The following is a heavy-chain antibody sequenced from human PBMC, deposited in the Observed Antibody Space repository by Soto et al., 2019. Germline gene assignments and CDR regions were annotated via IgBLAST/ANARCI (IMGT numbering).Heavy chain of an antibody. J-gene: IGHJ6*02. V-gene: IGHV3-30-3*01. CDR3: ARAYDFLSGYYLGLFYYYGMDV. D-gene: IGHD3-3*01. Sequence: QVQLVESGGGVVQPGRSLRLSCAASGFTFSSYAMHWVRQAPGKGLEWVAVISYDGSNKYYADSVKGRFTISRDNSKNTLYLQMNSLRAEDTAVYYCARAYDFLSGYYLGLFYYYGMDVWGQGTTVTVSS. CDR1: GFTFSSYA. CDR2: ISYDGSNK.